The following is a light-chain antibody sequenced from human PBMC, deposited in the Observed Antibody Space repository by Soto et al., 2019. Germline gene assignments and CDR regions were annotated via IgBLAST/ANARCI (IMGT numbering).Light chain of an antibody. CDR3: QQYGSSLWT. CDR1: QSVSSSY. V-gene: IGKV3-20*01. J-gene: IGKJ1*01. Sequence: EIVLTQSPGTLSLSPGERATLSCRASQSVSSSYLAWYQQKPGQAPRLLTYGASSRATGIPDRFSGSGSGTDFTLTISRLEPEDFAVYYCQQYGSSLWTLGQGTKV. CDR2: GAS.